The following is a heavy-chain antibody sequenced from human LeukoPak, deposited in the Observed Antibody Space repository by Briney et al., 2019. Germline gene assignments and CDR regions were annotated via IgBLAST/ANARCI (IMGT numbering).Heavy chain of an antibody. J-gene: IGHJ5*02. CDR1: GFTAGYNY. CDR3: VKEITPQVAHAIDP. Sequence: GGSLRLSCAVSGFTAGYNYMSWVRQAPGKGLEWVGVISFDGRLMFYGDSVKGRFIITRDNSKNTLYLQMNTLRAEDTAIYYCVKEITPQVAHAIDPWGQGTLVTVSS. V-gene: IGHV3-30*18. D-gene: IGHD1-14*01. CDR2: ISFDGRLM.